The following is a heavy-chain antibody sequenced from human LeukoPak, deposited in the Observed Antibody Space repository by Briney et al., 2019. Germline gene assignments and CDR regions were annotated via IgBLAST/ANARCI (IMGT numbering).Heavy chain of an antibody. J-gene: IGHJ2*01. V-gene: IGHV3-23*01. CDR3: ARDLRAGGTWSYGVYFDL. Sequence: PGGSLRLSCVVSGFTFSSYAMSWVRQAPGKGLEWVSGISGSGGSTYYADSVKGRFTISRDNTKNTLYLQMNSLTPEDTAVYYCARDLRAGGTWSYGVYFDLWGRGTLVTVSS. CDR1: GFTFSSYA. D-gene: IGHD4-17*01. CDR2: ISGSGGST.